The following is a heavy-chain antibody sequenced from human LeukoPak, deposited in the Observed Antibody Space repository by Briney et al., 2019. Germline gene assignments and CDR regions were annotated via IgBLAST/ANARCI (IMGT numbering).Heavy chain of an antibody. CDR1: GGSISSYY. CDR3: ARDQSSGWYSNSWFDP. Sequence: SETLSLTCTVSGGSISSYYWGWIRQPPGKGLEWIGSIYYSGSTYYNPSLKSRVTISVDTSKNQFSLKLSSVTAADTAVYYCARDQSSGWYSNSWFDPWGQGTLVTVSS. CDR2: IYYSGST. J-gene: IGHJ5*02. V-gene: IGHV4-39*07. D-gene: IGHD6-19*01.